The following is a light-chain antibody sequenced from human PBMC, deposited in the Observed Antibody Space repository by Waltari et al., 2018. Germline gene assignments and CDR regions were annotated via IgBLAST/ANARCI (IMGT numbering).Light chain of an antibody. CDR3: QQYNTYSS. V-gene: IGKV1-5*03. J-gene: IGKJ2*03. Sequence: DIQMTQSPSPLSASVGDTITITCRASQSISNYLALYQQKPGKAPKLLIYKASSSGSGVPSRFSGSGSGTEFTLTISSLQPDDFATYYCQQYNTYSSFGQGTKLEIK. CDR1: QSISNY. CDR2: KAS.